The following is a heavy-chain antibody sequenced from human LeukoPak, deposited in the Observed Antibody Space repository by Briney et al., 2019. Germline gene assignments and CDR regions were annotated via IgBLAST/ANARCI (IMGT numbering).Heavy chain of an antibody. Sequence: GGSLRLSCAASGFTFSRYWMSWVRQAPGKGLEWMANIKEDGSEKYYVDSVKGRFTISRDNAKSLLYLQMNSLRAEDTTMYYCARDSLSGGYDYWGQGTLVTVSS. CDR2: IKEDGSEK. CDR1: GFTFSRYW. D-gene: IGHD1-26*01. CDR3: ARDSLSGGYDY. V-gene: IGHV3-7*01. J-gene: IGHJ4*02.